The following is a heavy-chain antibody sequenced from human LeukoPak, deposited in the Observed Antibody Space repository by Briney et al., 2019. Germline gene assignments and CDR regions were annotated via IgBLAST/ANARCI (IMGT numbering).Heavy chain of an antibody. CDR3: ARVFFEGFGPPPDYYGMDV. Sequence: GGSLRLSCAASGLTFSSYAMSWVRQAPGKGLEWVSALSSSGDSTYYGDSVKGRFTISRDNSKNTLYLQMNSLRAEDTAVYYCARVFFEGFGPPPDYYGMDVWGQGTTVTVSS. CDR2: LSSSGDST. D-gene: IGHD3-10*01. CDR1: GLTFSSYA. V-gene: IGHV3-23*01. J-gene: IGHJ6*02.